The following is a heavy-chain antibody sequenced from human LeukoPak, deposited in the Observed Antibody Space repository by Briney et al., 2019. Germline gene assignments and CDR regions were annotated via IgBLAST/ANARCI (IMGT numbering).Heavy chain of an antibody. D-gene: IGHD3-16*01. J-gene: IGHJ6*03. Sequence: SETLSLTCAVYGGSFSGYYWSWIRQPPGKGLEGIGEINHSGSTNYNPSLKSRVTISVDTSKNQFSLKLSSVTAADTAVYYCARSGGLGYYYYMDVWGKGTTVTVSS. CDR2: INHSGST. CDR3: ARSGGLGYYYYMDV. V-gene: IGHV4-34*01. CDR1: GGSFSGYY.